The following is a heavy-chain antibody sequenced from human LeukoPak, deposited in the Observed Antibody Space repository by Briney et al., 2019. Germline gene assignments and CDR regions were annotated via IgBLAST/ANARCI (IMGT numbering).Heavy chain of an antibody. D-gene: IGHD3-3*01. CDR2: INHSGST. Sequence: SETLSLTCAVYGGSFSGYYWSWIRQPPGKGLEWIGKINHSGSTNYNPSLKSRVTISVDTSKNQFSLKLSSVTAADTAVYYCARDGGFWSGHQHMDVWGKGTTVTVSS. CDR1: GGSFSGYY. CDR3: ARDGGFWSGHQHMDV. J-gene: IGHJ6*03. V-gene: IGHV4-34*01.